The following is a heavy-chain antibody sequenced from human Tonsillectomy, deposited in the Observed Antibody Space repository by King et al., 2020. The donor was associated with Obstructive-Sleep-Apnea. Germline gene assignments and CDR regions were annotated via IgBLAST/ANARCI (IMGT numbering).Heavy chain of an antibody. CDR3: ATSWSGYYYFDY. J-gene: IGHJ4*02. CDR2: IEADGDST. Sequence: VQLVESGGALVQPGGSLRLSCAASGFTFNNYVMTWVRQAPGKGLEWVSSIEADGDSTYSADSVKGRFTISRDNSKNKLYLQMNRVRAEDTAIYYCATSWSGYYYFDYWGKGSLVTVSS. D-gene: IGHD3-3*01. V-gene: IGHV3-23*04. CDR1: GFTFNNYV.